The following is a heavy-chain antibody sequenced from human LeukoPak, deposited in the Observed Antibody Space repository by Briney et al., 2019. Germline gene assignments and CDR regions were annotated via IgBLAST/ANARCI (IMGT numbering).Heavy chain of an antibody. Sequence: KDGESLRISCKGSGYSFSNYWIGWVRQMPGKGLEWMGIIYPGDSDTRYSPSFQGQVTISVDKSISTAYLQWSSLKASDTAMYYCARSEFAGSSREYWGQGTLVTVS. CDR3: ARSEFAGSSREY. J-gene: IGHJ4*02. D-gene: IGHD6-6*01. V-gene: IGHV5-51*01. CDR2: IYPGDSDT. CDR1: GYSFSNYW.